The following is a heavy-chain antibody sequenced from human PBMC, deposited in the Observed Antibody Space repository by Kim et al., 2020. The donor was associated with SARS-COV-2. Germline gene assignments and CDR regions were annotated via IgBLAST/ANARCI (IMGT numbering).Heavy chain of an antibody. D-gene: IGHD5-12*01. J-gene: IGHJ3*02. Sequence: DAVKGRFTISRDNSKNTLYLQMNSLRAEDTAVYYCAKDLGYSGTYDAFDIWGQGTMVTVSS. CDR3: AKDLGYSGTYDAFDI. V-gene: IGHV3-30*02.